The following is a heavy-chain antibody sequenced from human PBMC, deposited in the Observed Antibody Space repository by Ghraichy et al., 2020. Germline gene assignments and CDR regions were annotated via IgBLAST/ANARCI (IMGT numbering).Heavy chain of an antibody. CDR2: ISYDGSNE. J-gene: IGHJ4*02. CDR1: GFTFSSYA. V-gene: IGHV3-30*18. D-gene: IGHD6-13*01. Sequence: LSLTCAASGFTFSSYAMQWVRQAPGKGLEWVAFISYDGSNEYYADSVKGRFIISRDNSKNTLYLQMNSLRTEDTAFYYCAKIIAAAGLWGQGTLVTVSS. CDR3: AKIIAAAGL.